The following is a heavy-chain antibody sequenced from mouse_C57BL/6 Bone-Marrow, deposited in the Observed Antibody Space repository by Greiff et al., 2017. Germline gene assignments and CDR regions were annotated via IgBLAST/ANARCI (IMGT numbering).Heavy chain of an antibody. CDR3: ARGIYYGSSYDWYFDV. V-gene: IGHV1-9*01. CDR2: ILPGSGST. CDR1: GYTFTGYW. D-gene: IGHD1-1*01. J-gene: IGHJ1*03. Sequence: VQLVESGAELMKPGASVKLSCKATGYTFTGYWIEWVKQRPGHGLEWIGEILPGSGSTNYNEKFKGKATFTADTSSNTAYMQLSSLTTEDSAIYYCARGIYYGSSYDWYFDVWGTGTTVTVSS.